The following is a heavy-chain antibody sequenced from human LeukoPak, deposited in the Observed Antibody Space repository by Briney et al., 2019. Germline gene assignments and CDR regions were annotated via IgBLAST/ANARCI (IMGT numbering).Heavy chain of an antibody. Sequence: GESLKISCKGSGYSFTSYWIGWVRQMPGKGLEWMGIIYPGDSDTRYSPSFQAQVTVSADKSISTAYLQWSSLKASDTAMYYCARHMEMATMSAFDIWGQGTMVTVSS. V-gene: IGHV5-51*01. CDR2: IYPGDSDT. CDR1: GYSFTSYW. J-gene: IGHJ3*02. D-gene: IGHD5-24*01. CDR3: ARHMEMATMSAFDI.